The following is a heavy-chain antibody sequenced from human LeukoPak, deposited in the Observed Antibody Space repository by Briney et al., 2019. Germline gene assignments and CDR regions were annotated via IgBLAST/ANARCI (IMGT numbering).Heavy chain of an antibody. Sequence: GESLKISCQGSGSSFTSFWTGLVRQMPGKGLEWMGIIYPGDSDTRYSPSFQGQVTISADKSISTAYLQWSSRKASGSAMYYCSRFVEYSYGWNYWGQGTLVTVSS. CDR3: SRFVEYSYGWNY. D-gene: IGHD5-18*01. CDR2: IYPGDSDT. V-gene: IGHV5-51*01. J-gene: IGHJ4*02. CDR1: GSSFTSFW.